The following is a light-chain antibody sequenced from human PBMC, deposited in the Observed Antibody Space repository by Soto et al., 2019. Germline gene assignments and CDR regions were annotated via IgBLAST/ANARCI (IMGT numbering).Light chain of an antibody. CDR1: RSICSN. CDR3: QQYKNWLPCT. V-gene: IGKV3-15*01. J-gene: IGKJ1*01. Sequence: IVMTQSPATLSVSPVERATFSSSPSRSICSNLASYQQKPGQAARLLIYGASTRVTGIPARFSGSGSGTELTLTISSRQSEDYAVYYCQQYKNWLPCTFGQGTKVEIK. CDR2: GAS.